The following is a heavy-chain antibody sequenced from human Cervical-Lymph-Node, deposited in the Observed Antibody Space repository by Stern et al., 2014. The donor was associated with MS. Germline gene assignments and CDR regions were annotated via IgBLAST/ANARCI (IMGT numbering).Heavy chain of an antibody. CDR1: GFYFSSYA. CDR3: VRVAYYDTSGYYYNAFEI. V-gene: IGHV3-30*04. CDR2: ISYDASEK. Sequence: QMQLVQSGGGVVLPGESLRLSCEASGFYFSSYAMHWVRQAPGKGLEWVAVISYDASEKYYADSVKGRFTLSRDNSRNTVSLQMSSLRPADTAVYYCVRVAYYDTSGYYYNAFEIWGQGTLVTVSS. J-gene: IGHJ3*02. D-gene: IGHD3-22*01.